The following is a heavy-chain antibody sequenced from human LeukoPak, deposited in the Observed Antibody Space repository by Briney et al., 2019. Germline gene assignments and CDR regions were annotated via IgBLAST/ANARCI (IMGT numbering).Heavy chain of an antibody. D-gene: IGHD3-22*01. J-gene: IGHJ4*02. CDR2: IGGGDGRT. CDR3: ASHDSSGYYLDY. Sequence: GGSLRLSCEASGFTFSDYAMSWVRQAPGQGLEWVSAIGGGDGRTYYADSVKGRFTISRDNSKNTLYLQMNSLRAEDTAVYYCASHDSSGYYLDYWGQGTLVTVSS. V-gene: IGHV3-23*01. CDR1: GFTFSDYA.